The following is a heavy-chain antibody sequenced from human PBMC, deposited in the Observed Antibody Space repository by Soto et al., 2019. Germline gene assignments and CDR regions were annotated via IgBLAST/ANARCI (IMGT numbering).Heavy chain of an antibody. Sequence: GGSLRLSCTTSGFIFGSYAMTWVRQAPGKGLEWVGFTRSKAYSGTTEYAASVKGRFTISRDDSKRIAYLEMNSLTTEDTAVYYCTRGPTGVEMTAYYFDYWGPGAMVTVYS. J-gene: IGHJ4*02. CDR1: GFIFGSYA. V-gene: IGHV3-49*04. D-gene: IGHD2-21*02. CDR3: TRGPTGVEMTAYYFDY. CDR2: TRSKAYSGTT.